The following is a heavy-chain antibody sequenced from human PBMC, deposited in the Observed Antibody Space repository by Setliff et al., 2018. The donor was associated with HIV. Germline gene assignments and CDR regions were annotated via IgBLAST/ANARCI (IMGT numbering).Heavy chain of an antibody. D-gene: IGHD3-9*01. CDR1: GGSISSSNW. J-gene: IGHJ4*02. Sequence: KPSETLSLTCAVSGGSISSSNWWSWVRQPPGKGLEWIGEIYHSGSTNYNPSLKSRVIISIDTSKKQFSLKLTSVTAADTATYYCAAPRGMSTILVYWGQGSLVTVSS. CDR3: AAPRGMSTILVY. CDR2: IYHSGST. V-gene: IGHV4-4*02.